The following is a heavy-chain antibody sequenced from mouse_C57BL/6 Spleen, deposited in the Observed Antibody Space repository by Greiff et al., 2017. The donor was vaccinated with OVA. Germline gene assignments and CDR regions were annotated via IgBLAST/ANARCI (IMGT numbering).Heavy chain of an antibody. CDR3: ARKDYGSSLDY. Sequence: VQLKQSGPELVKPGASVKMSCTASGYTFTDYNMHWVKQSHGKSLEWIGYINPNNGGTSYNQKFKGKATLTVNKSSSTAYMELRSLTSEDSAVYYCARKDYGSSLDYWGQGTTLTVSS. J-gene: IGHJ2*01. D-gene: IGHD1-1*01. V-gene: IGHV1-22*01. CDR2: INPNNGGT. CDR1: GYTFTDYN.